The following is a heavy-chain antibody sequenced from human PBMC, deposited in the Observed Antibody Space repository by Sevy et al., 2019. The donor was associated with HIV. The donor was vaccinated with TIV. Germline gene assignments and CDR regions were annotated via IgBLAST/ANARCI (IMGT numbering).Heavy chain of an antibody. V-gene: IGHV3-23*01. D-gene: IGHD2-8*01. J-gene: IGHJ4*02. CDR1: GFTFSKYS. CDR2: LSFGCGEI. CDR3: AREGCTKPHDY. Sequence: GGSLRLSCAASGFTFSKYSMSWVRQPPGKGLEWVSTLSFGCGEINYADSVKGRFTISRNNSKSSVYLQMNNLRPEDTSVYYCAREGCTKPHDYWGQGTLVTVSS.